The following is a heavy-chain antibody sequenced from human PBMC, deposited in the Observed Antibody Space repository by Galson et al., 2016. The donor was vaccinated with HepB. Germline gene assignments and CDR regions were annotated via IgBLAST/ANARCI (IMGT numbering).Heavy chain of an antibody. CDR2: IWYDGNNK. D-gene: IGHD2-8*01. V-gene: IGHV3-33*01. CDR3: ARDNCINAICYTGWFDS. J-gene: IGHJ5*01. CDR1: GFTFSSYG. Sequence: SLRLSCAASGFTFSSYGMHWVRQAPGKGLEWVAGIWYDGNNKYYADSVKGRFTISRDNAKNSLFLQMNSLRVEDTAVYYCARDNCINAICYTGWFDSWGQGTLVTVSA.